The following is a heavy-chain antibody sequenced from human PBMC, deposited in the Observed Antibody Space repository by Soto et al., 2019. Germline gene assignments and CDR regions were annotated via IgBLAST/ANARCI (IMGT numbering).Heavy chain of an antibody. V-gene: IGHV1-69*01. CDR3: ARDGGRDSGGIDY. CDR2: SIPIFGTA. D-gene: IGHD1-26*01. Sequence: QVQLVQSGAEVKKPGSSVKVSCKASGGTFSSYSINWVRQAPGQGLEWMGESIPIFGTANYAQKFQGRVTITADESTRTAYMELSSLRSEDTAVYYWARDGGRDSGGIDYWGQGTLVSVSS. CDR1: GGTFSSYS. J-gene: IGHJ4*02.